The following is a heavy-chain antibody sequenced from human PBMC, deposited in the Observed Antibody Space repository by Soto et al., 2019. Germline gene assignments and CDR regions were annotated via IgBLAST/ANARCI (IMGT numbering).Heavy chain of an antibody. Sequence: SETLSLTCTVSGGSISSYYWSWIRQPPGKGLEWIGYIYYSGSTNYNPSLKSRVTISVDTSKNQFALKLSSVTAADTAVYYCAREPRQSRYYFDYWGQGTLVTVSS. CDR1: GGSISSYY. V-gene: IGHV4-59*01. CDR2: IYYSGST. CDR3: AREPRQSRYYFDY. J-gene: IGHJ4*02. D-gene: IGHD6-25*01.